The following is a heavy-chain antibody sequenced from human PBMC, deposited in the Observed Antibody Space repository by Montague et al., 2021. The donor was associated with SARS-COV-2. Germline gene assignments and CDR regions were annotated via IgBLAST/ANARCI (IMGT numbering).Heavy chain of an antibody. CDR3: ARVDSSGPREY. CDR2: ISDSGST. Sequence: ETLSLTCTVSGGSLNNYFWSWIRQPPGKGLEWVGYISDSGSTKYNPSLQSRVTISVDTARNQFSLKLLSVTAADTAFYYCARVDSSGPREYWGQGILVSVSS. J-gene: IGHJ4*02. D-gene: IGHD3-22*01. CDR1: GGSLNNYF. V-gene: IGHV4-59*08.